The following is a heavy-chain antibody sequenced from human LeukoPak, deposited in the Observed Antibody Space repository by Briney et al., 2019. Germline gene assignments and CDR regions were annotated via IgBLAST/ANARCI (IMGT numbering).Heavy chain of an antibody. CDR2: IIPILGIA. Sequence: ASVKVSCKASGGTFSSYAISWVRQAPGQGLEWMGRIIPILGIANYAQKFQGRVTITADKSTSTAYMELSSLRSEDTAVYYCARGVGKNWLDPWGQGTLVTVSS. CDR3: ARGVGKNWLDP. V-gene: IGHV1-69*04. J-gene: IGHJ5*02. CDR1: GGTFSSYA. D-gene: IGHD7-27*01.